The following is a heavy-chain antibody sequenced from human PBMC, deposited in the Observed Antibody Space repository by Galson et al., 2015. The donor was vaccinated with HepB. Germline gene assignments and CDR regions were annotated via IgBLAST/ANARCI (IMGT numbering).Heavy chain of an antibody. Sequence: SVKVSCKASGYTFTGYYMHWVRQAPGQGLEWMGWINPNSGRTTYAQKFQGRVAMTRDTSISTAYMELSRLRSEDTAVYYCARGPKHTSSSYIAYWGQGTLVTASP. D-gene: IGHD6-13*01. J-gene: IGHJ4*02. CDR2: INPNSGRT. V-gene: IGHV1-2*02. CDR3: ARGPKHTSSSYIAY. CDR1: GYTFTGYY.